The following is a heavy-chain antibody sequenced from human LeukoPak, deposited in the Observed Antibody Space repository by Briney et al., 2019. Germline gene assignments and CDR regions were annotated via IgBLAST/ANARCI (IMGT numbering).Heavy chain of an antibody. CDR1: GGTFSSYA. D-gene: IGHD4-17*01. CDR3: ASSTTVTTSWFDP. J-gene: IGHJ5*02. CDR2: IIPIFGTA. Sequence: SVKVSCKASGGTFSSYAICWVRQAPGQGLEWMGGIIPIFGTANYAQKFQGRVTITADESTSTAYMELSSLRSEDTAVYYCASSTTVTTSWFDPWGQGTLVTVSS. V-gene: IGHV1-69*13.